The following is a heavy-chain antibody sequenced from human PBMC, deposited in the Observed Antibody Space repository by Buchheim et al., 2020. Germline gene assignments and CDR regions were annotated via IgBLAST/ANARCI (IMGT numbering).Heavy chain of an antibody. D-gene: IGHD5-24*01. CDR2: IYYSGST. J-gene: IGHJ4*02. Sequence: QVQLQESGPGLVKPSQTLSLTCTVSGGSISSGTRYWSWVRQHPGKGLEWIGYIYYSGSTYYNPSLKSRVTISVDTSKNQFYLKLNSVTAADTAVYYCARDQYFGGRWQLFDSWGQGTL. CDR1: GGSISSGTRY. CDR3: ARDQYFGGRWQLFDS. V-gene: IGHV4-31*03.